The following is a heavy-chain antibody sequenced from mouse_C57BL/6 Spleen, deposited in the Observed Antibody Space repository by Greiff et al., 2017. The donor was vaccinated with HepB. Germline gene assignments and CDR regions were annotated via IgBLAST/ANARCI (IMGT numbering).Heavy chain of an antibody. CDR2: SRNKANDYTT. CDR1: GFTFSDFY. J-gene: IGHJ1*03. D-gene: IGHD1-1*01. CDR3: AREYYGGYFDV. V-gene: IGHV7-1*01. Sequence: EVQRVESGGGLVQSGRSLRLSCATSGFTFSDFYMEWVRQAPGKGLEWIAASRNKANDYTTEYSASVKGRFIVSRDTSQSILYLQMNALRAEDTAIYYCAREYYGGYFDVWGTGTTVTVSS.